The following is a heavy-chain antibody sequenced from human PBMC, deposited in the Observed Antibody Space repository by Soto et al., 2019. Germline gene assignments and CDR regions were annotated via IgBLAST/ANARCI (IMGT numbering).Heavy chain of an antibody. CDR1: GGSFSGYY. Sequence: PSETLSLTCAVYGGSFSGYYWSWIRQPPGKGLEWIGEINHSGSTNYNPSLKSRVTISVDTSKNQFSLKLSSVTAADTAVYYCARGRFYCSCGSCRVGYFDYWGQGTLVTVSS. CDR3: ARGRFYCSCGSCRVGYFDY. J-gene: IGHJ4*02. D-gene: IGHD2-15*01. CDR2: INHSGST. V-gene: IGHV4-34*01.